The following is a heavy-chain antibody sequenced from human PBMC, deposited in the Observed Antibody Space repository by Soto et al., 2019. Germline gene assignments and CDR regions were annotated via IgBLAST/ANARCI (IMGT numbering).Heavy chain of an antibody. J-gene: IGHJ5*02. CDR1: GLTFNRYW. Sequence: GGSLRLSCAASGLTFNRYWMHWVRHAPGKGLVWVSHINTDGSNTNYADSVKGRFTISRDNAKSTLFLQMNSLRDEDTAGYYCAREFCSGGNCYTYSFDPWGQGIPVTV. D-gene: IGHD2-15*01. CDR2: INTDGSNT. V-gene: IGHV3-74*01. CDR3: AREFCSGGNCYTYSFDP.